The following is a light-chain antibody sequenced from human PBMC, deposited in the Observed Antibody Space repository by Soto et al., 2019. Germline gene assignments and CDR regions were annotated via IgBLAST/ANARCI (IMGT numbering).Light chain of an antibody. V-gene: IGLV2-14*01. CDR1: SSDVGGYNY. Sequence: VLTQPASVSGSTGQSITTSCTRTSSDVGGYNYVSWYQQHPGKAPKLMIYDVSNRPSGVSNRFSGSKSGNTASLTISGLQAEDEADYYCSSYTSSSFYVFGTGTKVTVL. J-gene: IGLJ1*01. CDR2: DVS. CDR3: SSYTSSSFYV.